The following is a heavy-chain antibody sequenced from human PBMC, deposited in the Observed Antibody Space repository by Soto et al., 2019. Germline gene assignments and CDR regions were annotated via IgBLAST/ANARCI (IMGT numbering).Heavy chain of an antibody. D-gene: IGHD3-10*01. Sequence: QVQLVESGGGVVQPGRSLRLSCAASGFTFSSYAMHWVRQAPGKGLEWVAVISDDGGNNYYADSVKGRFTISRDNSKNTRYLQINSLSAENTAVYYCAIPDYGSGSYPDYWGQGTLVTVSS. CDR2: ISDDGGNN. J-gene: IGHJ4*02. V-gene: IGHV3-30-3*01. CDR3: AIPDYGSGSYPDY. CDR1: GFTFSSYA.